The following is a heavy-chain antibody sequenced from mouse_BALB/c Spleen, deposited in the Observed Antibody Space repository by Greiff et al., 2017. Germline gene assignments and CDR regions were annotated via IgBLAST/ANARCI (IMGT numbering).Heavy chain of an antibody. CDR2: IYPGDGDT. CDR3: ARGDYGNYGTY. CDR1: GYAFSSYW. D-gene: IGHD2-1*01. J-gene: IGHJ3*01. Sequence: QVQLQQSGAELVRPGSSVKISCKASGYAFSSYWMNWVKQRPGQGLEWIGQIYPGDGDTNYNGKFKGKATLTADKSSSTAYMQLSSLTSEDSAVYFCARGDYGNYGTYWGQGTLVTVSA. V-gene: IGHV1-80*01.